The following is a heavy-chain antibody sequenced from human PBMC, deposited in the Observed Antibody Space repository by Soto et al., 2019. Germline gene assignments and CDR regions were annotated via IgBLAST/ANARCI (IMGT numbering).Heavy chain of an antibody. Sequence: QVHLVESGGGLVKPGGSLRLSCAASGFTFSDYYYMTWIRQAPGKGLEWISYISSSSSNTKYADSVKGRFTISRDNAKNSLFLQMNSLRAEDTAVYYCARVLVGAYFNNWFDTWGQGTLVTVSS. CDR2: ISSSSSNT. D-gene: IGHD3-10*01. CDR1: GFTFSDYYY. CDR3: ARVLVGAYFNNWFDT. J-gene: IGHJ5*02. V-gene: IGHV3-11*05.